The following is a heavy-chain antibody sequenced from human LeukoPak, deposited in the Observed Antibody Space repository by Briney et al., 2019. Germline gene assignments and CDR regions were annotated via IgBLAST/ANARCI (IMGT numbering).Heavy chain of an antibody. V-gene: IGHV1-18*01. CDR3: AKYPPSSLFY. CDR1: GYTFTSYG. D-gene: IGHD6-6*01. CDR2: ISAYNGNT. Sequence: GASVKVSCKASGYTFTSYGISWVRQAPGQGLEWMGWISAYNGNTNYAQKLQGRVTMTTDTSTSTAYMELRSLRAEDTAIYYCAKYPPSSLFYWGQGTLVTVSS. J-gene: IGHJ4*02.